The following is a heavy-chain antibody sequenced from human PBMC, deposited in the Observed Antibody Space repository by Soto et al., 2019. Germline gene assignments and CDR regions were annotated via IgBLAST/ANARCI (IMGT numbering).Heavy chain of an antibody. CDR1: GGSISSGGYY. D-gene: IGHD3-10*01. CDR3: ARGVTMVRGVIHTPYFDY. CDR2: IYYSGST. Sequence: QVQLQESGPGLVKPSQTLSLTCTVSGGSISSGGYYWSWIRQHPGKGLEWLGYIYYSGSTYYNPSLKSRVTISVDTSKNQFSLKLSSVTAADTAVYYCARGVTMVRGVIHTPYFDYWGQGNMVTVSS. J-gene: IGHJ4*02. V-gene: IGHV4-31*03.